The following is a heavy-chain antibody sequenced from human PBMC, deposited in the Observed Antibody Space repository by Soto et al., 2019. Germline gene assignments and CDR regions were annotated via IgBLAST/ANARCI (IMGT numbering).Heavy chain of an antibody. CDR2: IYYSGST. V-gene: IGHV4-39*01. D-gene: IGHD3-22*01. CDR3: ARQITYYASSGYTLIDY. Sequence: PSETLSLTCIVSGGSISSSSYYGGWIRQPPGKGLEWIGSIYYSGSTYDNPSLKSRVTISVDTSKSQFSLKLNSVTAADTAVYYCARQITYYASSGYTLIDYWGQ. CDR1: GGSISSSSYY. J-gene: IGHJ4*02.